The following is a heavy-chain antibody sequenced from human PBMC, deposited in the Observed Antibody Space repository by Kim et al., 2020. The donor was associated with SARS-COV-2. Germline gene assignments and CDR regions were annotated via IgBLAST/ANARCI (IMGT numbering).Heavy chain of an antibody. CDR1: GGSISSYY. CDR2: IYTSGST. Sequence: SETLSLTCTVSGGSISSYYWSWIRQPAGKGLEWIGRIYTSGSTNYNPSLKSRVTMSVDTSKNQFSLKLSSVTAADMAVYYCARGPLTSDDYYYYYGMDVWGQGTTVTVSS. V-gene: IGHV4-4*07. J-gene: IGHJ6*02. CDR3: ARGPLTSDDYYYYYGMDV.